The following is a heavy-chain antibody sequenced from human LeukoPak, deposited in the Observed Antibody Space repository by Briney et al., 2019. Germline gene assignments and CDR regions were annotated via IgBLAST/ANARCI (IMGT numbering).Heavy chain of an antibody. D-gene: IGHD5-12*01. J-gene: IGHJ4*02. CDR1: GYTFTGYY. Sequence: SVKVSCKASGYTFTGYYMHWVRQAPGQGLEWMGGIIPIFGTANYAQKFQGRVTITTDESTSTAYMELSSLRSEDTAVYYCALRGYTDYWGQGTLVTVSS. CDR3: ALRGYTDY. V-gene: IGHV1-69*05. CDR2: IIPIFGTA.